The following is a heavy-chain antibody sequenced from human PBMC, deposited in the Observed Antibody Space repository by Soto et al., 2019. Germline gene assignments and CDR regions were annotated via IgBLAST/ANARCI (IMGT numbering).Heavy chain of an antibody. CDR3: ARAPSAGAVHYYGMDV. Sequence: EVQLVESGGGLIQPGGSLRLSCAASGFTVSSNYMSWVRQAPGKGLEWVSVIYSGGSTYYADSVKGRFTITRHNSKNTLYLQMNSLRAVYTAVYYCARAPSAGAVHYYGMDVWGQGSTVTVSS. CDR2: IYSGGST. V-gene: IGHV3-53*01. D-gene: IGHD1-26*01. CDR1: GFTVSSNY. J-gene: IGHJ6*02.